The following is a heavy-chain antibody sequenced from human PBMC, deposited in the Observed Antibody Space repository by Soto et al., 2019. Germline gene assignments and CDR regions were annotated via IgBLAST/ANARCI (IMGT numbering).Heavy chain of an antibody. D-gene: IGHD2-15*01. J-gene: IGHJ4*02. CDR2: IWYDGSNK. CDR1: GFTFSSYG. CDR3: ARGLVVVAATYGGSSWSFDY. Sequence: QVQLVESGGGVVQPGRSLRLSCAASGFTFSSYGMHWVRQAPGKGLEWVAVIWYDGSNKYYADSVKGRFTISRDNSKNTLYLQMNSLRTEDTAVYYCARGLVVVAATYGGSSWSFDYWGQGTLVTVSS. V-gene: IGHV3-33*01.